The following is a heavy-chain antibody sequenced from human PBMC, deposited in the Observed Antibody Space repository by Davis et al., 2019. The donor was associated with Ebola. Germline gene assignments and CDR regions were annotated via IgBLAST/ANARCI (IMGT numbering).Heavy chain of an antibody. D-gene: IGHD2-2*01. CDR3: ARLANIVVVPAGGMDV. V-gene: IGHV5-51*01. CDR1: GYSFTNYW. CDR2: IYPGDSDT. J-gene: IGHJ6*02. Sequence: PGGSLRLSCKGSGYSFTNYWIAWVRQMPGKGLEWMGIIYPGDSDTRYSPSFQGQVTISADKSISTAYLQWSSLKASDTAMYYCARLANIVVVPAGGMDVWGQGTTVTVSS.